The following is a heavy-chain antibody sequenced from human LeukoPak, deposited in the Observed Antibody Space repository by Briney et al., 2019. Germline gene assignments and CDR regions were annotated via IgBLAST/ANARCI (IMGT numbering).Heavy chain of an antibody. V-gene: IGHV4-34*01. CDR2: INHSGST. D-gene: IGHD5-24*01. CDR1: GGSFSGYY. J-gene: IGHJ4*02. Sequence: SETLPLICAVYGGSFSGYYGSWIRQPPGKGLEWIGEINHSGSTNYNPSLKSRVTISVDTSKNQFSLKLSSVTAADTAVYYCARGRVEDYWGEGTLVTVSS. CDR3: ARGRVEDY.